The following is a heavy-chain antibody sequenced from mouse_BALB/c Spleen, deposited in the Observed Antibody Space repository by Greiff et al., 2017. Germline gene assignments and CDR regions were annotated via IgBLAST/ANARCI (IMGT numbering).Heavy chain of an antibody. CDR3: TRSNYGNYFDY. J-gene: IGHJ2*01. V-gene: IGHV1-15*01. D-gene: IGHD2-1*01. CDR1: GYTFTDYE. Sequence: QVQLQQSGAELVRPGASVTLSCKASGYTFTDYEMHWVKQTPVHGLEWIGAIDPETGGTAYNQKFKGKATLTADKSSSPAYMELRSLTSEDSAVYYCTRSNYGNYFDYWGQGTTRTVAS. CDR2: IDPETGGT.